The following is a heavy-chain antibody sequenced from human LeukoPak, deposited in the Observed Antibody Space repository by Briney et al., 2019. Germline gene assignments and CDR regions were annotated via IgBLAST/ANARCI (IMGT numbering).Heavy chain of an antibody. CDR1: GYTFTNYD. CDR3: VRGNSGSYYLY. V-gene: IGHV1-8*02. J-gene: IGHJ4*02. D-gene: IGHD1-26*01. CDR2: MNPNSGNT. Sequence: ASVKASCKASGYTFTNYDINWVRQATGQGLEWMGWMNPNSGNTGFVQKFQGRVILTRDTSINTAYMELSSLRSDDTAVYYCVRGNSGSYYLYWGQGTLVTVSS.